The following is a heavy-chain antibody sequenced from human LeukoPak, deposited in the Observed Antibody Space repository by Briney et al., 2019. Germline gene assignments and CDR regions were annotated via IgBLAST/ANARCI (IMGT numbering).Heavy chain of an antibody. CDR3: ARDYRGSGSYYRDWFDP. D-gene: IGHD3-10*01. J-gene: IGHJ5*02. Sequence: SETLSLTCTVSGGSISSSSYYWGWIRQPPGKGLEWIGSIYYSGSTYYNPSLKSRVTISVDTSKNQFSLKLSSVTAADTAVYYCARDYRGSGSYYRDWFDPWGQGTLVTVSS. CDR1: GGSISSSSYY. CDR2: IYYSGST. V-gene: IGHV4-39*02.